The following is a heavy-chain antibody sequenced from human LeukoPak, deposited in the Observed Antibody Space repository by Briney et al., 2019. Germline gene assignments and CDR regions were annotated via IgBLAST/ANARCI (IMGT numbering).Heavy chain of an antibody. CDR3: ANPSGSYDY. D-gene: IGHD1-26*01. Sequence: GGSLRLSCAASGFTFSGYAMSWVRQAPGKELEWVSAISGSGGSTYYADSVKGRFTISRDNSKNTLYLQMNSLRAEDTAVYYCANPSGSYDYWGQGTLDTVSS. J-gene: IGHJ4*02. CDR1: GFTFSGYA. CDR2: ISGSGGST. V-gene: IGHV3-23*01.